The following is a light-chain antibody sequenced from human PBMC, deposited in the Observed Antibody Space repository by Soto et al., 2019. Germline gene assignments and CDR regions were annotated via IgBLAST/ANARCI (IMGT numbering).Light chain of an antibody. CDR2: DAS. CDR3: QQYGRSPPVK. J-gene: IGKJ1*01. Sequence: EIVLTQSPATLSLSPGERATLSCRASQSVSNYLAWYQQKPGQAPRLLIYDASNRASGIPARFSGSGSGTDFTLTISRLEPEDFAVYYCQQYGRSPPVKFGQGTKV. CDR1: QSVSNY. V-gene: IGKV3-20*01.